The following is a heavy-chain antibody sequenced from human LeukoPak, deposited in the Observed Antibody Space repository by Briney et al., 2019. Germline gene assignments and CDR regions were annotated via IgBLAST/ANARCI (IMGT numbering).Heavy chain of an antibody. J-gene: IGHJ3*02. CDR2: IDGSGSS. D-gene: IGHD3-22*01. CDR1: GYSISSGYL. CDR3: ARESQSTMIVVVRSGAGTDAFDI. Sequence: PSETLSLTCTVSGYSISSGYLWGWIRQPPGKGLEWIGSIDGSGSSYYNPSLKSRVTISVDTSKNQFSLKLSSVTAADTAVYYCARESQSTMIVVVRSGAGTDAFDIWGQGTMVTVSS. V-gene: IGHV4-38-2*02.